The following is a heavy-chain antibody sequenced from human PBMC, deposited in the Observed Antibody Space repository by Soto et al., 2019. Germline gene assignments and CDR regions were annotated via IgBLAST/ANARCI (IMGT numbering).Heavy chain of an antibody. CDR3: ARGVDGYNSTYRYYFDY. J-gene: IGHJ4*02. CDR1: GFTFSSYA. D-gene: IGHD5-12*01. V-gene: IGHV3-30-3*01. Sequence: GGSLRLSCAASGFTFSSYAMHWVCQAQGKGLEWVAVISYDGSNKYYADSVKGRFTISRDNSKNTLYLQMNSLRAEDTAVYYCARGVDGYNSTYRYYFDYWGQGTLVTVSS. CDR2: ISYDGSNK.